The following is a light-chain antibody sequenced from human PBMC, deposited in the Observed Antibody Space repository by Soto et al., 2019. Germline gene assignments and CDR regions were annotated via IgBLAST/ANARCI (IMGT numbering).Light chain of an antibody. CDR2: MVS. V-gene: IGKV2-30*01. CDR3: TQGTESPRA. CDR1: QSLIYDDGDTY. J-gene: IGKJ1*01. Sequence: DVVRTQSPLSLSVTLGQPASISCRSSQSLIYDDGDTYLNWFHQRPGQSPRRLIYMVSKRDSGVPDRFSASGSGTDFTVKISRVEAEDLGFDYCTQGTESPRALAQGTKV.